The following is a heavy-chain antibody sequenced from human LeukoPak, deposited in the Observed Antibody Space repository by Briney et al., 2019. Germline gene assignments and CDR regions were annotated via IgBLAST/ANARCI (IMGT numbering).Heavy chain of an antibody. CDR1: GYTFTSYA. CDR2: IIPILGIA. D-gene: IGHD2-2*03. Sequence: ASVKVSCKASGYTFTSYAISWVRQAPGQGLEWMGRIIPILGIANYAQKFQGRVTITADKSTSTAYMELSSLRSEDTAVYYCARDGYCSSTSCYNYYYYGMDVWGQGTTVTVSS. V-gene: IGHV1-69*04. J-gene: IGHJ6*02. CDR3: ARDGYCSSTSCYNYYYYGMDV.